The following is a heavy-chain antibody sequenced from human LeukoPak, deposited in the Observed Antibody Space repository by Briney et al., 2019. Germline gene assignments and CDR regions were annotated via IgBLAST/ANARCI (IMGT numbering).Heavy chain of an antibody. Sequence: ASVKVSCKASGYTFTSYGISWVRQALGQGLEWMGRIIPILGIANYAQKFQGRVTITADKSTSTAYMELSSLRSEDTAVYYCARAPPNVWGQGTLVTVSS. CDR3: ARAPPNV. V-gene: IGHV1-69*04. D-gene: IGHD1-1*01. CDR1: GYTFTSYG. CDR2: IIPILGIA. J-gene: IGHJ4*02.